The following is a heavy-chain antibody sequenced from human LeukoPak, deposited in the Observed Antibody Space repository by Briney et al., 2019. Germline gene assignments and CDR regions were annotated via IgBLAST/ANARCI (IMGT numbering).Heavy chain of an antibody. V-gene: IGHV3-30*18. CDR1: GFTFSSYG. D-gene: IGHD6-19*01. Sequence: GGSLRLSCAASGFTFSSYGMHWVRQAPGKGLEWVAVISYDGSNKYYADSVKGRFAISRDTSKNTLYLKMNSLRAEDTAVYYCAKDLSSGWCDYWGEGTLVTVSS. CDR2: ISYDGSNK. CDR3: AKDLSSGWCDY. J-gene: IGHJ4*02.